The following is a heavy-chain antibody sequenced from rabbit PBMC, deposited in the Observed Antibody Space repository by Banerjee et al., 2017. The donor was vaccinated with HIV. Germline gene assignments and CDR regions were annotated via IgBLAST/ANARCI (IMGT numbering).Heavy chain of an antibody. V-gene: IGHV1S43*01. Sequence: QSLEESGGDLVKPGASLTLTCKASGFSFSSGYDMSWVRQAPGKGLELIACIISSTGTTRYASWVNGRFTISPDNAQNTVFLRMTSLTDADTATYFCARDRDGDAGYGSLALWGPGTLVTVS. CDR3: ARDRDGDAGYGSLAL. D-gene: IGHD7-1*01. CDR2: IISSTGTT. J-gene: IGHJ6*01. CDR1: GFSFSSGYD.